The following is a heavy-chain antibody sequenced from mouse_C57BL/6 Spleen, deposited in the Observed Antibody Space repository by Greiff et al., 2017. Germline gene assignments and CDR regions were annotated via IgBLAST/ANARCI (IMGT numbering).Heavy chain of an antibody. Sequence: EVKVVESEGGLVQPGSSLKLSCTASGFTFTDYYMSWVRQVPEKGLEWVANINYDGSSTYYLDSLKSRFIISRDNAKNILYLQMSSLKSEDTATYCCSRDGYDYSFAYWGQGTLVTVSS. CDR1: GFTFTDYY. CDR2: INYDGSST. CDR3: SRDGYDYSFAY. J-gene: IGHJ3*01. D-gene: IGHD2-4*01. V-gene: IGHV5-16*01.